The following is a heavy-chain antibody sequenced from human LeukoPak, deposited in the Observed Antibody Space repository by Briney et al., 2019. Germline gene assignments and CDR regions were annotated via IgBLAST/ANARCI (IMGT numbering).Heavy chain of an antibody. CDR2: IYYSGST. D-gene: IGHD3-3*01. CDR1: GGSISSYY. J-gene: IGHJ4*02. V-gene: IGHV4-59*01. Sequence: SETLSLTCTVSGGSISSYYWSWIRQPPGKGLEWIGYIYYSGSTNYNPSLKSRVTISVDTSKNQFSLKLSSVTAADTAVYYCARGFLEWLLSPFGSWGQGTLVTVSS. CDR3: ARGFLEWLLSPFGS.